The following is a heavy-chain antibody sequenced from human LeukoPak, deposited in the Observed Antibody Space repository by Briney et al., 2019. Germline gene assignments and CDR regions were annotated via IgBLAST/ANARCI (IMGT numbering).Heavy chain of an antibody. CDR2: VFTTGTT. Sequence: PSETLSLTCTVSGGSISNFYWSWIRQPAGKGLEWIGRVFTTGTTNYNPSLKSRVTISVDTSKNQFSLKLSSVTAADTAVYYCARVAAAGTGWFDPWGQGTLVTVSS. CDR3: ARVAAAGTGWFDP. V-gene: IGHV4-4*07. CDR1: GGSISNFY. J-gene: IGHJ5*02. D-gene: IGHD6-13*01.